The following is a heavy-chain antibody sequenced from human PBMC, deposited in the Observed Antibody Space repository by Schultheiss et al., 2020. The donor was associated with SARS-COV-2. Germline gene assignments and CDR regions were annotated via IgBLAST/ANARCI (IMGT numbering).Heavy chain of an antibody. Sequence: SQTLSLTCAVYGGSFSGYYWSWIRQPPGKGLEWIGRIYTSGSTNYNPSLKSRVTISVDTSKNQFSLKLSSVTAADTAVYYCARLVYGDYVGYYFDYWGQGTLVTVSS. CDR3: ARLVYGDYVGYYFDY. V-gene: IGHV4-59*10. CDR2: IYTSGST. D-gene: IGHD4-17*01. J-gene: IGHJ4*02. CDR1: GGSFSGYY.